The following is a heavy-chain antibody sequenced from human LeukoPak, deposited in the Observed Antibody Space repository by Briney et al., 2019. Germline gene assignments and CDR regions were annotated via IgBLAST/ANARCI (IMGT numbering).Heavy chain of an antibody. J-gene: IGHJ4*02. Sequence: SETLSLTCAVYGGSFSGYYWSWIRQPPGKGLEWIGEINHSGSTNYNPSLKSRVTISVDTSKNQFSLKLSSVTAADTAVCYCARGRLRFGELSSWGQGTLVTVSS. CDR3: ARGRLRFGELSS. CDR1: GGSFSGYY. V-gene: IGHV4-34*01. CDR2: INHSGST. D-gene: IGHD3-10*01.